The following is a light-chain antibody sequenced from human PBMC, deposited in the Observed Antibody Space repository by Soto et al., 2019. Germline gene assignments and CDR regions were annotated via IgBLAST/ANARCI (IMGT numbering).Light chain of an antibody. CDR1: QGISSY. CDR3: QQYYSYPSWT. CDR2: AAS. J-gene: IGKJ1*01. Sequence: AIRMTQSPSSLSASTGDRVTITCRASQGISSYLAWYQQKPGKAPKLLIYAASTLQSGVPSRFSGSGSGTDFTLTISCLQSEDFATYYCQQYYSYPSWTFSQGNKVEIK. V-gene: IGKV1-8*01.